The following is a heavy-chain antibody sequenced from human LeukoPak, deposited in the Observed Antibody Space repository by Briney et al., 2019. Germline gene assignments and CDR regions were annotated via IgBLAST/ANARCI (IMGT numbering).Heavy chain of an antibody. CDR1: GFTFSSYG. CDR3: AKQGGYDYLVFLDY. J-gene: IGHJ4*02. Sequence: GGSLRLSCAASGFTFSSYGMHWVRQAPGKGLEWVAVISYDGSNKYYADSVKGRFTISRDNSKNTLYLQMNSLGAEDTAVYYCAKQGGYDYLVFLDYWGQGTLVTVSS. D-gene: IGHD5-12*01. CDR2: ISYDGSNK. V-gene: IGHV3-30*18.